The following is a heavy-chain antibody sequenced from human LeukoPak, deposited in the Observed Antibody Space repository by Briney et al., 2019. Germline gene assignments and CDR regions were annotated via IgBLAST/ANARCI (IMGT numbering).Heavy chain of an antibody. D-gene: IGHD1-26*01. J-gene: IGHJ4*02. CDR1: GFTFSSYW. V-gene: IGHV3-74*01. Sequence: PGGSLRLSCAASGFTFSSYWMHWVRQGPGKGLVWVSRINSDGSSTSYADSVKGRFTVSRDNAKNTLYLQMNSLRAEDTAVYYCARVSTYSAIGYWGQGTLVTVSS. CDR2: INSDGSST. CDR3: ARVSTYSAIGY.